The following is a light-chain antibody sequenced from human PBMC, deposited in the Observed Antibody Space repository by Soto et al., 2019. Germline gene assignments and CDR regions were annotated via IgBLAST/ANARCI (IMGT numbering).Light chain of an antibody. V-gene: IGKV3-11*01. Sequence: VLSQSXAIISFYSPGXXXXXXXASQSVSRYLAWYQHKXGQAPRLLIYDAYXRANGIPARFSGSGSGTDFTLNISRLEPEDFAVYYCQQYGNSPWTVGQGTKVDIK. CDR1: QSVSRY. CDR2: DAY. J-gene: IGKJ1*01. CDR3: QQYGNSPWT.